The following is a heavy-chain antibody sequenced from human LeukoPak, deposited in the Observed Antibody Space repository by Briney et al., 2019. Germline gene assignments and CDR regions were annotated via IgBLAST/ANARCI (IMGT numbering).Heavy chain of an antibody. Sequence: ASVKVSCKVSGYTLTELSMHWVRQAPGKGLEWMGGFDPEDGETIYAQKFQGRVTMTEDTSTGTAYMELSSPRSEDTAVYYCATETWTVISRPWSWGQGTLVTVSS. D-gene: IGHD2-21*01. CDR3: ATETWTVISRPWS. J-gene: IGHJ5*02. V-gene: IGHV1-24*01. CDR1: GYTLTELS. CDR2: FDPEDGET.